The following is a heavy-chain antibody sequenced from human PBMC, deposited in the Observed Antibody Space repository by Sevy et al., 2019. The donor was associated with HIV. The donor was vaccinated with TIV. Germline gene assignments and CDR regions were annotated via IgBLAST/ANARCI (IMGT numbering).Heavy chain of an antibody. V-gene: IGHV4-59*01. D-gene: IGHD4-17*01. CDR3: ARADYGGKIRRDYYYGIDV. Sequence: SETLSLTCTVSGGSISSYYWSWIRQPPGKGLEWIGYIYYSGSTNYNPSLKSRVTISVDMSKNQFSLKLSSVTAADTAVYYCARADYGGKIRRDYYYGIDVWGQGTTVTVSS. CDR1: GGSISSYY. CDR2: IYYSGST. J-gene: IGHJ6*02.